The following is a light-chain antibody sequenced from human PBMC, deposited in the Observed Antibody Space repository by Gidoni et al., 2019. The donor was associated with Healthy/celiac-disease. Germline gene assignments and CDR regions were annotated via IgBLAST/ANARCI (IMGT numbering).Light chain of an antibody. CDR2: DAS. CDR3: QQYDNLPCS. J-gene: IGKJ2*04. CDR1: QDISNF. Sequence: DIQMTQSPSSLSASVGDRVTITCQASQDISNFLNWFQQKPGKAPKLLIYDASTLERGVPSRFSGSGSGTEFTFTISSLQPEDIETYYCQQYDNLPCSFGQGTKLEIK. V-gene: IGKV1-33*01.